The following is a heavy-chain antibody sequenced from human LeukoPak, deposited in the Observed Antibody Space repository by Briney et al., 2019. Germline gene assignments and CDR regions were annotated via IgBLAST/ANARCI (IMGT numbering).Heavy chain of an antibody. J-gene: IGHJ5*02. CDR1: GGSFSGYY. V-gene: IGHV4-34*01. CDR2: INHSGST. D-gene: IGHD6-19*01. CDR3: ARRSRIAVAGPPWFDR. Sequence: SETLSLTCAVYGGSFSGYYWSWIRQPPGKGLEWIGEINHSGSTNYNPSLKSRVTISVDTSKNQFSLKLSSVTAADTAVYYCARRSRIAVAGPPWFDRWGQGTLVTVSS.